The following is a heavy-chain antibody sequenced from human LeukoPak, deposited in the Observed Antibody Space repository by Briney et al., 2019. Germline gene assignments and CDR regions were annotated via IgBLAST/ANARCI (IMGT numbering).Heavy chain of an antibody. CDR2: IKSDGSRT. CDR1: GFTFSSHW. D-gene: IGHD4-17*01. CDR3: AREDYNDSGWYFDL. J-gene: IGHJ2*01. Sequence: GGSLRLSCAASGFTFSSHWMHWVSQAPGKGLVWVSRIKSDGSRTTYADSVKGRFTISRDNAKKTLYLQMNSLRAEDTAVYFCAREDYNDSGWYFDLWGRGTLVTVSS. V-gene: IGHV3-74*01.